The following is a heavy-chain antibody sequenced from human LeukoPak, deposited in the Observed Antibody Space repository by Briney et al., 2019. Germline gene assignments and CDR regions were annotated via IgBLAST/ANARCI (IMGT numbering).Heavy chain of an antibody. CDR2: ISSSSSYI. CDR1: GFTVSSNY. Sequence: GGSLRLSCAASGFTVSSNYMSWVRQAPGKGLEWVSSISSSSSYIYYADSVKGRFTISRDNAKNSLYLQMNSLRAEDTAVYYCVREVTIFGVVTKVFDYWGQGTLVTVSS. V-gene: IGHV3-21*01. CDR3: VREVTIFGVVTKVFDY. D-gene: IGHD3-3*01. J-gene: IGHJ4*02.